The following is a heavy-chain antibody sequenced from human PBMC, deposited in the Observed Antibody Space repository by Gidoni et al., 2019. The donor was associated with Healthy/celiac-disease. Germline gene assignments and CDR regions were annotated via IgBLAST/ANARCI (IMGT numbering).Heavy chain of an antibody. Sequence: QVQLVESGGGVVQPGRSLRLSCAASGFTFSSYAMHWVRQAPGKGLEWVAVISYDGSNKYYADSVKGRFTISRDNSKNTLYLQMNSLRAEDTAVYYCARDHQSEGYFDYWGQGTLVTVSS. J-gene: IGHJ4*02. CDR1: GFTFSSYA. CDR2: ISYDGSNK. V-gene: IGHV3-30-3*01. CDR3: ARDHQSEGYFDY.